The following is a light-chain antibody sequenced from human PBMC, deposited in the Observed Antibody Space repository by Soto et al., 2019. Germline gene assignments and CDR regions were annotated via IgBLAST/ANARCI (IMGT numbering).Light chain of an antibody. CDR2: QVT. CDR1: SSDVGIYNY. V-gene: IGLV2-14*01. Sequence: QSVLTQPASVSGSPGQSITISCTGTSSDVGIYNYVSWYQQHPGKAPKLMIYQVTNRPSGVSNRFSGSKSGNTASLTISGLQAEDEADYYCSSYTGGTNYVFGTGTKVTAL. J-gene: IGLJ1*01. CDR3: SSYTGGTNYV.